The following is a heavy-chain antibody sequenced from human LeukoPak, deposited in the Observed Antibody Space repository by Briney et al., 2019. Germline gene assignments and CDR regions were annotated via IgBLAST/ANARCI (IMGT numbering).Heavy chain of an antibody. V-gene: IGHV5-51*01. CDR3: ARHEGNGEYSDY. CDR2: INPRDSET. Sequence: GESLKISFKGSGYRFTMYWIAWVRQMPGKGLEWMGIINPRDSETRNNPSFQGQVTISVDKSINTAYLQWSSLKASGTAIYYCARHEGNGEYSDYWGQGTLVTVSS. D-gene: IGHD4-17*01. CDR1: GYRFTMYW. J-gene: IGHJ4*02.